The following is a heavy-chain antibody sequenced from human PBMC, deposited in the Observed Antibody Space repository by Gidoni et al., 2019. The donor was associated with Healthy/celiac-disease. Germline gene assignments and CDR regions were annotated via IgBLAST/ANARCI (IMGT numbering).Heavy chain of an antibody. CDR1: GGSISRYY. V-gene: IGHV4-59*01. D-gene: IGHD3-10*01. CDR3: ARALNYYGSGSPPRPPYNWFDP. CDR2: IYYSGST. J-gene: IGHJ5*02. Sequence: QVQLQESGPGLVKPSETLSLTCTVSGGSISRYYWSWIRQPPGKGLEWIGYIYYSGSTNYNPSLKSRVTISVDTSKNQFSLKLSSVTAADTAVYYCARALNYYGSGSPPRPPYNWFDPWGQGTLVTVSS.